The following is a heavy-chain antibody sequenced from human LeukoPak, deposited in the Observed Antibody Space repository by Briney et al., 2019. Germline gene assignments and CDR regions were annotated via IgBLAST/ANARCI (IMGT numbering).Heavy chain of an antibody. V-gene: IGHV3-30*03. CDR1: GFTFSSYW. D-gene: IGHD3-22*01. CDR2: ISYDGSNK. CDR3: ARDPPYYYDSSGYFGAFDI. Sequence: PGGSLRLSCAASGFTFSSYWMSWVRQAPGKGLGWVAVISYDGSNKYYADSVKGRFTISRDNSKNTLYLQMNSLRAEDTAVYYCARDPPYYYDSSGYFGAFDIWGLGTMVTVSS. J-gene: IGHJ3*02.